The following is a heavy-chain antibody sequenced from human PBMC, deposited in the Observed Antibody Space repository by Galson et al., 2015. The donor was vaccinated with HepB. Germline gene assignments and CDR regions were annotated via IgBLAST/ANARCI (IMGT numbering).Heavy chain of an antibody. J-gene: IGHJ6*02. Sequence: WVRQPPGKGLEWIASICYSGSTHYSPSLKSRVTISADTSKNQFSLRLTSATAADTAVYYCARHGNDDFYYAMDVWGQGTTVAVSS. V-gene: IGHV4-39*01. D-gene: IGHD1-1*01. CDR2: ICYSGST. CDR3: ARHGNDDFYYAMDV.